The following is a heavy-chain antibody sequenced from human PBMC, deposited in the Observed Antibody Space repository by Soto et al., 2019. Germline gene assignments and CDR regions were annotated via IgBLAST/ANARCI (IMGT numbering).Heavy chain of an antibody. CDR2: IYPSDSET. V-gene: IGHV5-51*01. J-gene: IGHJ4*02. D-gene: IGHD1-26*01. Sequence: GESLKISCQGSGYSFNTYWIGWVRQMPGKGLEWMGIIYPSDSETSYSPSFQGQITISRDNSKNTLYLQMNSLRAEDTAVYYCAKLSGSYGGGYFDYWGQGTLVTVSS. CDR3: AKLSGSYGGGYFDY. CDR1: GYSFNTYW.